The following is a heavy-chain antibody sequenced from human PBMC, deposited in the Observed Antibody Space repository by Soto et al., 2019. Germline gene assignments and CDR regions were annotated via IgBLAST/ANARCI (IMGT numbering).Heavy chain of an antibody. CDR3: ASPKLGIDGYYFDY. CDR1: GGSISSSSYY. Sequence: SETLSLTCTVSGGSISSSSYYWGWIRQPPGKGLEWIGSIYYSGSTYYNPSLKSRVTISVDTSKNQFSLKLSSVTAADTAVYYCASPKLGIDGYYFDYWGQGTLVTVSS. V-gene: IGHV4-39*01. J-gene: IGHJ4*02. CDR2: IYYSGST. D-gene: IGHD1-20*01.